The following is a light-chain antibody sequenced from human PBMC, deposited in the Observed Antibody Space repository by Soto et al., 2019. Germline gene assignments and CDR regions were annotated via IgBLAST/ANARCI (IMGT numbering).Light chain of an antibody. CDR3: QQYYNTPYT. V-gene: IGKV4-1*01. CDR2: WAS. CDR1: QSLLYSSNNKNY. J-gene: IGKJ2*01. Sequence: DVVLTQSPDSLPVSLGERATINCKSSQSLLYSSNNKNYLAWYQQNPGQPPKLLIYWASTRESGVPDRFSGSGSGTDSTLTISGLQAEDVAVYYCQQYYNTPYTFGQGTKVDIK.